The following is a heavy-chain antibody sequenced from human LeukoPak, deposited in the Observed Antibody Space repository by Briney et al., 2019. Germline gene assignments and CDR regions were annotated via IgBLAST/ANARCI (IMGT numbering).Heavy chain of an antibody. Sequence: GGSLRLSCAASGFTFSSDWMSWVRQAPGKGLEWVADIKQDGSEKYYVDSVKGRFTISRDNAKNSLYLQMSSLRAEDTAVYYCARAGIIDFDYWGQGTLVTVSS. V-gene: IGHV3-7*01. CDR3: ARAGIIDFDY. CDR2: IKQDGSEK. J-gene: IGHJ4*02. CDR1: GFTFSSDW.